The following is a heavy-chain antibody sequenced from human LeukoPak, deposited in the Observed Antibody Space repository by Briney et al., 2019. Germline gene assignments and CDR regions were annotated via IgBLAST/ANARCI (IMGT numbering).Heavy chain of an antibody. CDR3: ASLMGDKTIFDF. CDR2: IKRDGSGE. D-gene: IGHD2-8*01. J-gene: IGHJ4*02. V-gene: IGHV3-7*01. CDR1: GLIFGSRW. Sequence: GGSLRLSCADSGLIFGSRWMSWIRQAPGKGLEWVANIKRDGSGEYYLDSVKGRFTISRDNAKNSLYLQMNSLRAEDTAVYYCASLMGDKTIFDFWGQGTLVTVSS.